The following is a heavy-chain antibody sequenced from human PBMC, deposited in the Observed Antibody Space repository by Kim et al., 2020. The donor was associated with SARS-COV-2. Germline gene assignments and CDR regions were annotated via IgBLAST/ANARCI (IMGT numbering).Heavy chain of an antibody. CDR1: GFTFSSYG. Sequence: GGSLRLSCAASGFTFSSYGMHWVRQAPGKGLEWVAVISYDGSNKYYADSVKGRFTISRDNSKNTLYLQMNSLRAEDTAVYYCAKETGYSSSWMHYYYYGMDVWGQGTTVTVSS. CDR2: ISYDGSNK. CDR3: AKETGYSSSWMHYYYYGMDV. D-gene: IGHD6-13*01. V-gene: IGHV3-30*18. J-gene: IGHJ6*02.